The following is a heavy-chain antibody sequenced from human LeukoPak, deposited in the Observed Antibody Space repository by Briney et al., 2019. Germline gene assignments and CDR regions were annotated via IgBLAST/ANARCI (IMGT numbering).Heavy chain of an antibody. CDR2: ISSSSSYI. V-gene: IGHV3-21*01. J-gene: IGHJ4*02. CDR1: GFTFISYT. Sequence: GGSLRLSCAASGFTFISYTMNWVRQAPGKGLEWVSSISSSSSYIYYADSVKGRFTISRDNAKNTLYLQMNILRAEDTAVYYCARAHYYDSSGLDFWGQGTLVTVSS. D-gene: IGHD3-22*01. CDR3: ARAHYYDSSGLDF.